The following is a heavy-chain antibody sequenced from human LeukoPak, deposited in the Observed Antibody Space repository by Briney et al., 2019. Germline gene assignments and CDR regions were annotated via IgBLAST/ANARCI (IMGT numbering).Heavy chain of an antibody. J-gene: IGHJ4*02. CDR1: GFTFSSYS. CDR2: ISSSSSYI. V-gene: IGHV3-21*01. D-gene: IGHD6-19*01. Sequence: PGGSLRLSCAASGFTFSSYSMNWVRQAPGKGLEWVSSISSSSSYIYYADSVKGRFTISRDNSKNTLYLQMNSLRAEDTAVYYCARDSLRGSSGWLQDYWGQGTLVTVSS. CDR3: ARDSLRGSSGWLQDY.